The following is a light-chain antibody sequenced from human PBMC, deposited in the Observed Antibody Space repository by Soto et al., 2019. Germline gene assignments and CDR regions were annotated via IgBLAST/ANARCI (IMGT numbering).Light chain of an antibody. V-gene: IGLV2-14*01. CDR3: SSYTSSSIL. Sequence: QSVLTQPASVSGSPGQSITISCTGTSSDVGGYNYVSWYQQHPGKAPKLMIYEVSNRPSGVSNRFSGSKSGNTASLTISGLQAEDEADYYCSSYTSSSILFGTGTKVTGL. CDR2: EVS. J-gene: IGLJ1*01. CDR1: SSDVGGYNY.